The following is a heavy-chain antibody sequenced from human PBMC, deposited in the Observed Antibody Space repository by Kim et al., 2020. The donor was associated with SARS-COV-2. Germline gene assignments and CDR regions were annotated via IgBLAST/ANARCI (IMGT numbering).Heavy chain of an antibody. D-gene: IGHD3-9*01. CDR3: ARGTVYDMTGFDY. CDR1: GGSISSYY. J-gene: IGHJ4*02. Sequence: SETLSLTCTVSGGSISSYYWSWIRQPPGKGLEWIGYIYYSGSTNYNPSLKSRVTISVDTSKNQFSLKLSSVTAADTAVYYCARGTVYDMTGFDYWGQGTLVTVSS. CDR2: IYYSGST. V-gene: IGHV4-59*01.